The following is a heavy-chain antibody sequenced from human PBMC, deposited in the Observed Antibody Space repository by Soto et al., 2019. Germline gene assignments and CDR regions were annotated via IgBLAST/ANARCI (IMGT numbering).Heavy chain of an antibody. CDR3: ARGYGRNFDY. Sequence: SETLSLTCAVSGGSISSGGYSWSWIRQPPGKGLEWIGYIYHSGSTNYTPSLKCRVTISVDTSKNQFSLKLSSVTAADTAVYYCARGYGRNFDYWCQGTLVTFSS. CDR2: IYHSGST. D-gene: IGHD5-18*01. V-gene: IGHV4-30-2*01. CDR1: GGSISSGGYS. J-gene: IGHJ4*02.